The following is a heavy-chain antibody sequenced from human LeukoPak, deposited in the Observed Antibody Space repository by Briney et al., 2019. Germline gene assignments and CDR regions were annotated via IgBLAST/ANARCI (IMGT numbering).Heavy chain of an antibody. CDR1: GFTFSSYG. V-gene: IGHV3-30*18. D-gene: IGHD6-19*01. CDR3: AKDRGVVAGPGHYYGMDV. CDR2: ISYDGSNK. J-gene: IGHJ6*02. Sequence: PGGSLRLSCAASGFTFSSYGMHWVRQAPGKGLEWVAVISYDGSNKYYADSVKGRFTISRDNSKNTLYLQMNSLRAEDTAVYYCAKDRGVVAGPGHYYGMDVWGQGTTVTVPS.